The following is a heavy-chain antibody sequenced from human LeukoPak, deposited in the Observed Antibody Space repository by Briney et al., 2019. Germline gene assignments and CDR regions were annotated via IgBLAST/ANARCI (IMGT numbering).Heavy chain of an antibody. V-gene: IGHV3-15*01. CDR3: TPSDGIGDY. CDR2: IKSKTDGGTT. Sequence: GGSLRLSCAASGFTFSSYAMSWVRQAPGKGREWVGRIKSKTDGGTTDYAAPVKGRFTISRDDSKNTLYLQMNSLKTEDTAVYYCTPSDGIGDYWGQGTLVTVSS. CDR1: GFTFSSYA. D-gene: IGHD1-26*01. J-gene: IGHJ4*02.